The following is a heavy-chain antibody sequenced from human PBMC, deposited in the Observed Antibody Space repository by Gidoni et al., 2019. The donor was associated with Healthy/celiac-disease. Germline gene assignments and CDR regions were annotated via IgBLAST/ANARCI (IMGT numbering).Heavy chain of an antibody. CDR1: GGTFSSYA. Sequence: QVQLVQSGAEVKKHGSSVKVYCKASGGTFSSYAISGVRQAPGQGLEWMGGIIPIFGTANYAQKFQGRVTITADKSTSTAYMELSSLRSEDTAVYYCARVSGITGTTWTLNYYYYYMDVWGKGTTVTVSS. D-gene: IGHD1-20*01. J-gene: IGHJ6*03. CDR3: ARVSGITGTTWTLNYYYYYMDV. V-gene: IGHV1-69*06. CDR2: IIPIFGTA.